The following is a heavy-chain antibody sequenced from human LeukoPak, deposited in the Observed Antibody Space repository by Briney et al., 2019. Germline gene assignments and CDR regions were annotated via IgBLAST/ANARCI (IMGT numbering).Heavy chain of an antibody. CDR1: GGSTSGYY. V-gene: IGHV4-59*08. J-gene: IGHJ4*02. Sequence: PSETLSLTCIVSGGSTSGYYWTWIRQPPGKGLQWIGYIYYTGRTKYNPSLQSRVTISVDTSKNQVSLKLTSVTAADTAVYYCARQTDHGDSNYWGQGTLVTVSS. CDR3: ARQTDHGDSNY. D-gene: IGHD4-17*01. CDR2: IYYTGRT.